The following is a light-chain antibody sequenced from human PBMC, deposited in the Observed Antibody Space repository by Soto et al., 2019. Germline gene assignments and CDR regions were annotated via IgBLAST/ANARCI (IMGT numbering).Light chain of an antibody. V-gene: IGLV1-47*02. CDR2: SNN. CDR1: SANIGTNF. Sequence: QSALTQPPSASGTPGQRVTISCSGRSANIGTNFVCWYQQLPGTAPKLLIYSNNQRPSGVPDRLSGSKSGTSASLAISGLRSEDEANYYCVAWDDSLSGLVFGTGTKVTVL. J-gene: IGLJ1*01. CDR3: VAWDDSLSGLV.